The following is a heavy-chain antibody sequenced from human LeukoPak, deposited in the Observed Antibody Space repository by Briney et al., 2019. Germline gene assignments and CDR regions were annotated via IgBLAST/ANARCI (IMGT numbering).Heavy chain of an antibody. V-gene: IGHV3-53*01. Sequence: GGSLRLSCAASGFSVSSTYMSWVRQAPGKGLEWGSIIYSDGSTYYSDSVKGRFTISRDNSQNTLSLQMNSLRAEDTAVYYCARDPAAGRLRDWGQGTLVTVSS. CDR3: ARDPAAGRLRD. CDR2: IYSDGST. D-gene: IGHD1-14*01. CDR1: GFSVSSTY. J-gene: IGHJ4*02.